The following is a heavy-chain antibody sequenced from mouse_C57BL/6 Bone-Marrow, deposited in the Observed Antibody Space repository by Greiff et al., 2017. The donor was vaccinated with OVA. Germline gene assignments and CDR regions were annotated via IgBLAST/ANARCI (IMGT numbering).Heavy chain of an antibody. J-gene: IGHJ4*01. CDR1: GFSLTSYG. D-gene: IGHD2-4*01. CDR2: IWSGGST. Sequence: QVQLQQSGPGLVQPSQSLSITCTVSGFSLTSYGVHWVRQSPGKGLEWLGVIWSGGSTDYNAAFISRLSISKDNSKSQVFFKMNSLQADDTAIYYCARNNRIYYDYDGYAMDYWGQGTSVTVSS. V-gene: IGHV2-2*01. CDR3: ARNNRIYYDYDGYAMDY.